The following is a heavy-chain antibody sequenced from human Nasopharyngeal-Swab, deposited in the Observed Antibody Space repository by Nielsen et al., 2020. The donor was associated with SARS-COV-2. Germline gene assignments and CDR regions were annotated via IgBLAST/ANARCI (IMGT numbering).Heavy chain of an antibody. Sequence: GGSLRLSCAASGFTFSDYYMSWIRQAPGKGLEWVSYISSSGSTIYYADSVKGRFTISRDNAKNSLYLQMNSLRAEDTAVYYCARGGRTYCSSTSCDNRTYYYYGMDVWGQGTTVTVSS. J-gene: IGHJ6*02. CDR3: ARGGRTYCSSTSCDNRTYYYYGMDV. V-gene: IGHV3-11*04. CDR2: ISSSGSTI. CDR1: GFTFSDYY. D-gene: IGHD2-2*02.